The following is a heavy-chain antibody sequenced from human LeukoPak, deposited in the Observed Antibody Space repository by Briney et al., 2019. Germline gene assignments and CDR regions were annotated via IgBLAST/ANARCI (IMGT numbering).Heavy chain of an antibody. D-gene: IGHD6-13*01. Sequence: WASVKVSCKASGYTFTRYYMHWVRQAPGQGLEWMGIINPSGGSTSYAQKFQGRVTMTTDTSTSTAYMELRSLRSDDTAVYYCARDSGSPRLFDYWGQGTLVTVSS. V-gene: IGHV1-46*01. CDR1: GYTFTRYY. CDR2: INPSGGST. CDR3: ARDSGSPRLFDY. J-gene: IGHJ4*02.